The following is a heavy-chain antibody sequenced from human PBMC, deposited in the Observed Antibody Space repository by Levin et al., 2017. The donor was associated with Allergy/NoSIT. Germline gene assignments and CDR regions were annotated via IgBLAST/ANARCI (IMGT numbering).Heavy chain of an antibody. D-gene: IGHD6-19*01. CDR3: ARDLAVAGTPYWYFDL. CDR2: IYYSGST. CDR1: GGSISSYY. Sequence: RPSETLSLTCTVSGGSISSYYWSWIRQPPGKGLEWIGYIYYSGSTNYNPSLKSRVTISVDTSKNQFSLKLSSVTAADTAVYYCARDLAVAGTPYWYFDLWGRGTLVTVSS. V-gene: IGHV4-59*01. J-gene: IGHJ2*01.